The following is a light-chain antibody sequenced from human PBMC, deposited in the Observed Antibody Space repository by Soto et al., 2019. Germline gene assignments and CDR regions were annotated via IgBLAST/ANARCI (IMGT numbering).Light chain of an antibody. CDR1: QSVSSSY. Sequence: EIVLTQSPGTLSLSPGERATLSCRASQSVSSSYLAWYQQKPGQAPRLLIYGASSRATGIPDRFSGSGSGTDCTRTISRLEPEDFAVYYCQQYGSSPRTFGQGTKVDI. CDR2: GAS. CDR3: QQYGSSPRT. V-gene: IGKV3-20*01. J-gene: IGKJ1*01.